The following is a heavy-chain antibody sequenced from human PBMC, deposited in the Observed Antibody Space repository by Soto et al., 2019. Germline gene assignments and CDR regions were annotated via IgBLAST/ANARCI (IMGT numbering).Heavy chain of an antibody. Sequence: GASVKVSCKASGYTFTSYYMHWVRQAPGQGLEWMGIINPSGGSTSYAQKFQGRVTMTRDTSTSTVYMELNSLRSEDTAVYYCARDKRDLRFLEWSYFFDYWGQGTLVTVSS. V-gene: IGHV1-46*01. J-gene: IGHJ4*02. CDR1: GYTFTSYY. CDR2: INPSGGST. CDR3: ARDKRDLRFLEWSYFFDY. D-gene: IGHD3-3*01.